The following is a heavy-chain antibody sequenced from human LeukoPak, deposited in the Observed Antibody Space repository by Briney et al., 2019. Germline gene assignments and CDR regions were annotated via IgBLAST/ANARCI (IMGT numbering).Heavy chain of an antibody. CDR3: ARRGGAIVVVPAATPALYGMDV. V-gene: IGHV4-59*12. D-gene: IGHD2-2*01. Sequence: SETLSLTCTVSGGSISSYYWSWIRQPPGKGLEWIGYIYYSGSTNYNPSLKSRVTISVDTSKNQFSLKLSSVTAADTAVYYCARRGGAIVVVPAATPALYGMDVWGQGTTVTVSS. CDR2: IYYSGST. J-gene: IGHJ6*02. CDR1: GGSISSYY.